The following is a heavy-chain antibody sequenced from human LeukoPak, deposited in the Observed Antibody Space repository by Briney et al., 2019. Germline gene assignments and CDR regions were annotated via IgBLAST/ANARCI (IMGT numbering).Heavy chain of an antibody. CDR1: GYTFTDYY. CDR2: INSNSGGT. CDR3: ARGDKAGYYRGYFDV. D-gene: IGHD1-14*01. V-gene: IGHV1-2*04. J-gene: IGHJ2*01. Sequence: ASVRVSCKASGYTFTDYYIYWVRQAPGQGLEWMGWINSNSGGTNYAQRFKHSVTMTRDTSISTAYLDLSRLKSDDTAVYHCARGDKAGYYRGYFDVWGRGTRVIVSS.